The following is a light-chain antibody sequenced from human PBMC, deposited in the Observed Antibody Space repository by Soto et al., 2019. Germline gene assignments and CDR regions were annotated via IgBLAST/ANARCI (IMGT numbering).Light chain of an antibody. Sequence: QSSLTQPRSVSGSPGQSVTISCTGTSSDVGGYNYVSWYQQHPGKAPKLMVYDVSKRPSGVPDRLSGSKSGNTASLTISGLQAEDEAHYYCCSSAGRYTYVFGTGTKVTVL. CDR1: SSDVGGYNY. CDR3: CSSAGRYTYV. CDR2: DVS. V-gene: IGLV2-11*01. J-gene: IGLJ1*01.